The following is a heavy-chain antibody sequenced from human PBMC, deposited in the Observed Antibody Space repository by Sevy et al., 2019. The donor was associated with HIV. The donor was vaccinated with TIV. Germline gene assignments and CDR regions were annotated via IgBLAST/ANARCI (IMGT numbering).Heavy chain of an antibody. J-gene: IGHJ6*03. Sequence: GGSLRLSCAASGFTFSDYAFHWVRQAPGKGLEWLAVISFDGKKQYFADSVQGRFTISRDSLKNTVSLHMNSLRVEDTAVYFCARELLPGSYYYYMDVWGKGTTVTVSS. V-gene: IGHV3-30*04. D-gene: IGHD2-15*01. CDR1: GFTFSDYA. CDR2: ISFDGKKQ. CDR3: ARELLPGSYYYYMDV.